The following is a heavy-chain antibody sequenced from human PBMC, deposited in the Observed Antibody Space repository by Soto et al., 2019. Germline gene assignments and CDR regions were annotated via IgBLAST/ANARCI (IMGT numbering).Heavy chain of an antibody. CDR1: GFTFSTYG. CDR2: IWYDGSNE. V-gene: IGHV3-33*01. CDR3: ARDYTSTSYGFDS. D-gene: IGHD2-2*01. Sequence: GGSLRLSCAASGFTFSTYGMHWVRQAPGKGLEWVAVIWYDGSNEYYADSVKGRFTISRDNSKNTLYLQMNSLRAEDTAVYYCARDYTSTSYGFDSWGQGTLVTVSS. J-gene: IGHJ4*02.